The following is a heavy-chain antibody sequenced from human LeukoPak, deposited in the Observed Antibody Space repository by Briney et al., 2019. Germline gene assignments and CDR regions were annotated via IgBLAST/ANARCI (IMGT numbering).Heavy chain of an antibody. Sequence: GGSLRLSCAASGFTLSSYGMHWVRQAPGKGLEWVAVIWYDGSNKYYADSVKGRFTISRDNSKNTLYLQMNSLRAEDTAVYYCAKDLRWLQTQPPEIGYWGQGTLVTVSS. CDR3: AKDLRWLQTQPPEIGY. CDR2: IWYDGSNK. J-gene: IGHJ4*02. D-gene: IGHD5-24*01. CDR1: GFTLSSYG. V-gene: IGHV3-33*06.